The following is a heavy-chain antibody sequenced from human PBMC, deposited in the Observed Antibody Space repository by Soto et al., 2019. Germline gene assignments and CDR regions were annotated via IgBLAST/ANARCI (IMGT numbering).Heavy chain of an antibody. CDR2: ITPSSDTI. D-gene: IGHD6-19*01. J-gene: IGHJ4*02. Sequence: GGSLRLSCAASRLTFSSYSMNWVRQAPGKGLEWVSYITPSSDTIYYADSVKGRFTISRDNGKNSLYLQMNSLRDEDTAVYYCARDIGSGWYYFDYWGQGNMVTVSS. CDR1: RLTFSSYS. CDR3: ARDIGSGWYYFDY. V-gene: IGHV3-48*02.